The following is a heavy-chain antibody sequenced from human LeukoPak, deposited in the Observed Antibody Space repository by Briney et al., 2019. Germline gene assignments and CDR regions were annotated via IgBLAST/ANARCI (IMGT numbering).Heavy chain of an antibody. Sequence: SETLSLTCAVSGGSISSSNWWTWVRQPPGKGLEWIGEIYHSGSTNYNPSLKSRVTISLDKSNNQFSLKLSSVTAADTAVYYCARGMKYSTGWYYMDVWGKGTTATISS. J-gene: IGHJ6*03. CDR2: IYHSGST. CDR1: GGSISSSNW. D-gene: IGHD6-19*01. CDR3: ARGMKYSTGWYYMDV. V-gene: IGHV4-4*02.